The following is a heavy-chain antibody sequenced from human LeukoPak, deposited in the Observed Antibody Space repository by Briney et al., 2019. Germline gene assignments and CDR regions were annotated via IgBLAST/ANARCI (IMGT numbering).Heavy chain of an antibody. D-gene: IGHD6-13*01. J-gene: IGHJ5*02. CDR1: GGSISSGGYS. CDR3: ARGGIAAAANWFDP. CDR2: IYHSGST. V-gene: IGHV4-30-2*01. Sequence: SETLSLTCAVSGGSISSGGYSWSWIRQPPGQGLEWIGYIYHSGSTYYNPSLKSRVTISVDRSKNQFSLKLSSVTAADTAVYYCARGGIAAAANWFDPWGQGTLVTVSS.